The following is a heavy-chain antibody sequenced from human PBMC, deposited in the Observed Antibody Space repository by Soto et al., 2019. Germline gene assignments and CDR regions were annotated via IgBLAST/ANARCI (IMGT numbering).Heavy chain of an antibody. CDR3: ARDLRAAGRPGMDV. CDR1: GGSFSSYA. CDR2: IIPIVGTG. Sequence: QVQLVQSGAEVKKPGSSVKVSCKASGGSFSSYAISWVRQAPGQGLEWMGGIIPIVGTGNYAQNFQGRVTLTADESTSTAYMRLSSLRSEDTAMYYCARDLRAAGRPGMDVWGEGTTVTVSS. J-gene: IGHJ6*04. D-gene: IGHD6-13*01. V-gene: IGHV1-69*01.